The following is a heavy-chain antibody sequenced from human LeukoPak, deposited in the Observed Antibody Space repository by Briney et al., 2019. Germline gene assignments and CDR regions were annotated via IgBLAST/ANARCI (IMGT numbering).Heavy chain of an antibody. D-gene: IGHD3-10*01. V-gene: IGHV4-31*03. J-gene: IGHJ4*02. Sequence: SQTLSLTCTVSGGSISSGGYYWSWIRQHAGEGLEWIGYIYYSGSTYYNPSLKSRVTISVDTSKNQFSLKLSSVTAADTAVYYCARVGGTSGSYEDGHYFDYWGQGTLVTVSS. CDR2: IYYSGST. CDR3: ARVGGTSGSYEDGHYFDY. CDR1: GGSISSGGYY.